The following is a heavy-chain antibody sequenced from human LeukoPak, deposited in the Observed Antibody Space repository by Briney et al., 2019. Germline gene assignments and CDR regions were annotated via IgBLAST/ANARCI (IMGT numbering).Heavy chain of an antibody. CDR1: GFTFSSYS. CDR2: ISSSSSYI. J-gene: IGHJ6*02. V-gene: IGHV3-21*01. D-gene: IGHD1-7*01. Sequence: GGSLRLSCAASGFTFSSYSMNWVRQAPGKGLEWVSYISSSSSYIYYADSVKGRFTISRDNAKNSLYLQMNSLRAEDTAVYYCARVPQYGTTPDGMDVWGQGTTVTVSS. CDR3: ARVPQYGTTPDGMDV.